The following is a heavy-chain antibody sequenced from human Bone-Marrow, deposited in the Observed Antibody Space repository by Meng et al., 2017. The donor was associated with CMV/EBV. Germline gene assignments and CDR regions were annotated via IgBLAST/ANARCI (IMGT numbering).Heavy chain of an antibody. Sequence: SEPLSLTCTVSGGSISSYYWSWIRQPPGKGLEWIGYIYYSGSTNYNPSLKSRVTMSVDTSKNQFSLKLSSVTAADTAVYYCARGGGRRRDAFDIWGQGTMVTVSS. CDR3: ARGGGRRRDAFDI. D-gene: IGHD3-16*01. CDR2: IYYSGST. V-gene: IGHV4-59*01. CDR1: GGSISSYY. J-gene: IGHJ3*02.